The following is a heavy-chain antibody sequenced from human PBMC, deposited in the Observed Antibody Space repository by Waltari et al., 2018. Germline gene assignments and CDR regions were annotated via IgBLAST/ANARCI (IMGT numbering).Heavy chain of an antibody. D-gene: IGHD2-8*01. V-gene: IGHV4-34*01. Sequence: QVQLQQWGAGLLKPSEPLSLTCAVYGGSFSGYYWSWIRQPPGKGLAWCGEINHRGSTNYNPSLKSRVTISVDTSKNQCALKLSSVTAADTAVYYCARGLPSSTRVLNALFYYDGMDVWGQGTTVTVSS. J-gene: IGHJ6*02. CDR3: ARGLPSSTRVLNALFYYDGMDV. CDR2: INHRGST. CDR1: GGSFSGYY.